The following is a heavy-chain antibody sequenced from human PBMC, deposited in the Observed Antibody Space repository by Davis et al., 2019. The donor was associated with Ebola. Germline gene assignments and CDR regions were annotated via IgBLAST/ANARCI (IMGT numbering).Heavy chain of an antibody. CDR3: ASRVVVPAGLDYYGMDV. Sequence: SVKVSCKASGYTFTSYGISWVRQAPGQGLEWMGGIIPIFGTANYAQKFQGRVTITADKSASTAYMELSSLRSEDTAVYYCASRVVVPAGLDYYGMDVWGQGTTVTVSS. CDR1: GYTFTSYG. V-gene: IGHV1-69*06. CDR2: IIPIFGTA. D-gene: IGHD2-2*01. J-gene: IGHJ6*02.